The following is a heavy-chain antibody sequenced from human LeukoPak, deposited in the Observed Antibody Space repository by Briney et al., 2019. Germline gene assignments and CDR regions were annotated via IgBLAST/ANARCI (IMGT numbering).Heavy chain of an antibody. J-gene: IGHJ6*03. CDR2: INPNSGGT. Sequence: ASVKVSCKASGYTFTGYYMHWVRQAPGQGLEWMGWINPNSGGTNYAQKFQGRVTMTRDTSISTAYMELSRLRSDDTAVYCCARDRTVTTVYYYYYYYMDVWGKGTTVTVSS. CDR3: ARDRTVTTVYYYYYYYMDV. V-gene: IGHV1-2*02. CDR1: GYTFTGYY. D-gene: IGHD4-17*01.